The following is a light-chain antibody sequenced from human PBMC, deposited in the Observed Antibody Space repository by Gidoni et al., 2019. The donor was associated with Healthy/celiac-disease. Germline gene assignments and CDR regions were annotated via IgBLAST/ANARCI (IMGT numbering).Light chain of an antibody. Sequence: EIVLTQSPATLSLSPGERATRSCRASQSVSSYLAWYQQKTGQAPRLLIYDASNRATGIPARFRGSGSGTVFTLPISSLEPEDFAVYYCQQRSNWPPRLTFGGGTKVEIK. CDR3: QQRSNWPPRLT. CDR1: QSVSSY. CDR2: DAS. V-gene: IGKV3-11*01. J-gene: IGKJ4*01.